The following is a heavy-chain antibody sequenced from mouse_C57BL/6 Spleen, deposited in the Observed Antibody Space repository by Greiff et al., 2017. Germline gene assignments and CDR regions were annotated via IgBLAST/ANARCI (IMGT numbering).Heavy chain of an antibody. CDR2: ISSGGSYT. J-gene: IGHJ4*01. V-gene: IGHV5-6*01. CDR1: GFTFSSYG. CDR3: ARHEDYDVEDYYAMDY. Sequence: VQLKESGGDLVKPGGSLKLSCAASGFTFSSYGMSWFRQTPDKRLEWVATISSGGSYTYYPDSVKGRLTISRDNAKNTLYLQMSSLKSEDTAMYYCARHEDYDVEDYYAMDYWGQGTSVTVSS. D-gene: IGHD2-4*01.